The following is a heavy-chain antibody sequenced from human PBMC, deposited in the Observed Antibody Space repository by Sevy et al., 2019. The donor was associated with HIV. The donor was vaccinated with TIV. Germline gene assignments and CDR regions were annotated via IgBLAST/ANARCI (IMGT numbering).Heavy chain of an antibody. CDR1: GFTFSSYG. Sequence: GGSLRLSCAASGFTFSSYGMLWVRQAPGKGLEWVAGIWYDGNNKDYADSVKGRFTISRDNSKNTVYLQMNSLRAEDTAVYYCAKGIAAAGYYFDFWGQGTLVTVSS. CDR2: IWYDGNNK. D-gene: IGHD6-13*01. CDR3: AKGIAAAGYYFDF. J-gene: IGHJ4*02. V-gene: IGHV3-33*06.